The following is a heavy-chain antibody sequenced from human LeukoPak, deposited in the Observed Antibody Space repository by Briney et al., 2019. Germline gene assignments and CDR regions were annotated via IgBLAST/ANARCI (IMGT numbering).Heavy chain of an antibody. J-gene: IGHJ4*02. V-gene: IGHV1-46*01. CDR1: GYTFASYH. CDR3: ARKDRYSSSWYYDY. CDR2: INPSGGTT. D-gene: IGHD6-13*01. Sequence: ASVKVSCKASGYTFASYHMHWVRQAPGQGLEWMGIINPSGGTTNYAQKFRGRVTMTRDMSTSTVYMELSRLRSDDTAVYYCARKDRYSSSWYYDYWGQGTLVTVSS.